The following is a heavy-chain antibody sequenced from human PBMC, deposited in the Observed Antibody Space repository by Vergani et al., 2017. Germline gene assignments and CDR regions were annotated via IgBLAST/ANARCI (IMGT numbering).Heavy chain of an antibody. J-gene: IGHJ3*02. CDR2: INIGGGT. CDR3: ARGMNTETTDLDGFDI. D-gene: IGHD4-17*01. CDR1: SFIVSSNY. V-gene: IGHV3-66*02. Sequence: LVESGGALVQPGGSLRLSCAASSFIVSSNYMTWVLQPPGKGLEWVSTINIGGGTSYADSVKGRLPLTRDDSKNTLHLQMNSLRPEDTAVYYCARGMNTETTDLDGFDIWGQGTMVSVSS.